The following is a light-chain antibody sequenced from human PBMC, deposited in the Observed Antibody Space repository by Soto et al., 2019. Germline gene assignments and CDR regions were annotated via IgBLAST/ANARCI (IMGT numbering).Light chain of an antibody. CDR3: QQYGSSPP. J-gene: IGKJ4*01. V-gene: IGKV3D-20*01. CDR1: QSVRGNY. CDR2: DAS. Sequence: IVLTQSPATLSLSPGERVILSCGSSQSVRGNYLAWYQQKPGLAPRLLIFDASTRATGIPDRFSGSGSGTDFTLTISRLEPEDFAVYYCQQYGSSPPFGGGTKVDI.